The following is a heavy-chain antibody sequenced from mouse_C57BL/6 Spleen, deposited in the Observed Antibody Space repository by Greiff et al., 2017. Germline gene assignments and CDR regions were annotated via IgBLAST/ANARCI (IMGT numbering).Heavy chain of an antibody. J-gene: IGHJ1*03. CDR1: GYTFTSYW. CDR3: ARRDYYGSSYWYFEV. Sequence: QVQLQQPGAELVKPGASVKLSCKASGYTFTSYWMHWVKQRPGQGLEWIGMIHPNSGSTNYNEKFKSKATLTVDKSSSTAYMQLSSLTSEDSAVYYCARRDYYGSSYWYFEVWGTGTTVTVAS. CDR2: IHPNSGST. D-gene: IGHD1-1*01. V-gene: IGHV1-64*01.